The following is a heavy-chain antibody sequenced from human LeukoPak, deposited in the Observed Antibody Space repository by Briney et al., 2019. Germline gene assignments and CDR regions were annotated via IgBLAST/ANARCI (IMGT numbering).Heavy chain of an antibody. V-gene: IGHV4-39*01. CDR2: ISYTGNT. J-gene: IGHJ4*02. D-gene: IGHD3-22*01. Sequence: SETLSLTCTVSGVSMRSSSYNWGWVRQTPGEGLEWIGTISYTGNTYYNPSLKSRVTISVDTSKNQFSLKLSSVTAADTAVYYCARRKNYYDSTEIDYWGQGTLVTVSS. CDR3: ARRKNYYDSTEIDY. CDR1: GVSMRSSSYN.